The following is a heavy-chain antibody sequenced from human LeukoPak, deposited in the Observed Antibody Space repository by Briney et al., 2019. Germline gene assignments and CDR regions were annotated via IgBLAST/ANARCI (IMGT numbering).Heavy chain of an antibody. V-gene: IGHV1-8*03. CDR1: GYTFTSYD. J-gene: IGHJ4*02. D-gene: IGHD3-22*01. Sequence: ASVKVSCKASGYTFTSYDINWVRQATGQGLEWMGWMNPNSGNTGYAQKFQGKVTITRNTSISTAYMELRSLRSEDTAVYYCARHYYDSSGYYFGLDYWGQGTLVTVSS. CDR3: ARHYYDSSGYYFGLDY. CDR2: MNPNSGNT.